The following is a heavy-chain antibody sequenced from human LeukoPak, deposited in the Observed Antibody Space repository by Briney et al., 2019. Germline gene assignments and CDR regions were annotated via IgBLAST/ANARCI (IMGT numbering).Heavy chain of an antibody. D-gene: IGHD1-1*01. CDR1: GFTFSSYW. V-gene: IGHV3-21*01. Sequence: GGSLRLSCAASGFTFSSYWMNWVRQAPGKGLEWLSGVSPPGGGTYYADSVKGRFTISRDNAKNSLYLQMNSLRVEDTAVYYCARCTTGRTFGSLREIKRSREIDYWGQGTLVTVSS. CDR2: VSPPGGGT. CDR3: ARCTTGRTFGSLREIKRSREIDY. J-gene: IGHJ4*02.